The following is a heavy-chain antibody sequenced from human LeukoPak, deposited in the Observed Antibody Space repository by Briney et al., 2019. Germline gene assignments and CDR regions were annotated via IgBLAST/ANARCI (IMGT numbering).Heavy chain of an antibody. V-gene: IGHV4-38-2*02. CDR1: GFTFSNYA. D-gene: IGHD3-22*01. CDR3: ARAVDSSGFSCFQH. CDR2: IYHSGST. Sequence: GSLRLSCTVSGFTFSNYAMSWVRQAPGKGLEWIGSIYHSGSTYYNPSLKSRVTISVDTSKNQFSLKLNSVTAADTAVYYCARAVDSSGFSCFQHWGQGTLVTVSS. J-gene: IGHJ1*01.